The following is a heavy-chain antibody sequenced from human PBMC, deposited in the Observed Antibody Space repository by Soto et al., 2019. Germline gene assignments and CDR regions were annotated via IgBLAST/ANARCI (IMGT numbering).Heavy chain of an antibody. CDR1: GGSISNYY. CDR3: AGSYCTNGICSSSSYYYYYYLDV. V-gene: IGHV4-59*08. Sequence: PSETLSLTCAVSGGSISNYYWSWIRLPPGQGPEWIGYIFYSGTTNYNPSLKTRVTISVDTSKNQLSLKLSSVTAADTAVYYCAGSYCTNGICSSSSYYYYYYLDVWGKGTTVTVSS. J-gene: IGHJ6*03. CDR2: IFYSGTT. D-gene: IGHD2-8*01.